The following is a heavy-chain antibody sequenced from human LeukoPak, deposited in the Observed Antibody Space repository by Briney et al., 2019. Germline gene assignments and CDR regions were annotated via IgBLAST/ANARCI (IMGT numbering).Heavy chain of an antibody. CDR1: GFTFSSYS. J-gene: IGHJ4*02. CDR3: ARVDYYDSGSEDY. V-gene: IGHV3-7*01. D-gene: IGHD3-22*01. Sequence: GGSLRLSCAASGFTFSSYSMNWVRQAPGKGLEWVANIKKDGSEKKYVDSVKGRFTISRDNAKNSLYLQMNSLRAEDTAVYYCARVDYYDSGSEDYWGQGTLVTVSS. CDR2: IKKDGSEK.